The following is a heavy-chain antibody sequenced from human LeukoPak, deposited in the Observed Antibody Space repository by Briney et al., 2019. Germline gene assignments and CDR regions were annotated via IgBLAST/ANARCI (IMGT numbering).Heavy chain of an antibody. J-gene: IGHJ3*02. CDR2: FDPEDGET. D-gene: IGHD3-22*01. CDR1: GYTLTELS. V-gene: IGHV1-24*01. Sequence: ASVKVSCKVSGYTLTELSMHWVRQAPGKGLEWMGGFDPEDGETIYAQKFQGRVTMTEDTSTDTAYMELSGLRSEDTAVYYCATHYYYDSSGYRGYAFDIWGQGTMVTVSS. CDR3: ATHYYYDSSGYRGYAFDI.